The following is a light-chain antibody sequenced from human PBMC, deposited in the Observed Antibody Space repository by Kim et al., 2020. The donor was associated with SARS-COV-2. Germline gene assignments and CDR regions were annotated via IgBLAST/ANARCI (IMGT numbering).Light chain of an antibody. V-gene: IGKV1-39*01. J-gene: IGKJ2*01. CDR2: TAS. CDR3: QQSYTTPEYT. Sequence: ASVGDRVTISCRASRAVTTFLNWYQQKPGKAPKLLIHTASKLQSGVPSRFAGSGSGTDFTLTINNLQPDDFATYYCQQSYTTPEYTFGQGTKVEI. CDR1: RAVTTF.